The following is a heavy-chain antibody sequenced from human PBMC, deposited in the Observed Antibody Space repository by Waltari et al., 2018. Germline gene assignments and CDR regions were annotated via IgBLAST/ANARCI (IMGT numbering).Heavy chain of an antibody. CDR1: GGSISSGRYY. V-gene: IGHV4-39*01. Sequence: QLQLQESGPGLVKPSETLSLTCAVSGGSISSGRYYLGWIRQVPGKGLEWIGSIYYSGTTHYNPSLKSRVIISIDTSKNQFSLKLNSVSATDTAIYYCARRGDYWGQGTMVTVSS. J-gene: IGHJ4*02. CDR2: IYYSGTT. CDR3: ARRGDY.